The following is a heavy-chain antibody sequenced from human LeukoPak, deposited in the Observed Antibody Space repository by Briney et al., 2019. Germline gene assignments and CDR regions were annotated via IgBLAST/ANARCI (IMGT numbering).Heavy chain of an antibody. CDR3: ARDSFRGRWELPI. CDR2: IIPIFGTA. D-gene: IGHD2-15*01. Sequence: ASVKVSCKASGGTFSSYAISWVRQAPGQGLEWMGGIIPIFGTANYAQKLQGRVTMTTDTSTSTAYMELRSLRSDDTAVYYCARDSFRGRWELPIWGQGTMVTVSS. V-gene: IGHV1-69*05. J-gene: IGHJ3*02. CDR1: GGTFSSYA.